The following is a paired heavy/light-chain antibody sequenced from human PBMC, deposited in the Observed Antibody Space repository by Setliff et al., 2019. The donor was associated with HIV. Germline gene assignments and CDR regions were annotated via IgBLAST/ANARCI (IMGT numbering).Heavy chain of an antibody. D-gene: IGHD3-10*01. CDR1: GFTFNNYG. Sequence: QVQLVESGGGVVQPGGSLRLSCAASGFTFNNYGIHWVRQAPGKGLEWVAAISYDATNKYYADSVKGRFTVSRDNSKNTLFLQMDSLRPEDTAIYYCAKDTIIMVMVGGAFDVWGQGTMVTVSS. J-gene: IGHJ3*01. CDR3: AKDTIIMVMVGGAFDV. CDR2: ISYDATNK. V-gene: IGHV3-30*19.
Light chain of an antibody. CDR1: QSISDF. J-gene: IGKJ4*01. CDR3: QQSYTSPLT. CDR2: AAS. Sequence: DIQMTQSPSSLSASVGDRVSITCRASQSISDFVNWYQQKPGKGPKLLIYAASSLQSGVPSRFSGSGSGTDFTLTISSLQPEDFATYYCQQSYTSPLTFGGGTKVEIK. V-gene: IGKV1-39*01.